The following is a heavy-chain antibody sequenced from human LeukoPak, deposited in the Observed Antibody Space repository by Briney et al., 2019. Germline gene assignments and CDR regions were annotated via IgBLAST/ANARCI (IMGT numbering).Heavy chain of an antibody. V-gene: IGHV3-48*04. Sequence: GGSLRLSCAASGFSFGGYAMHWVRQPPGKGLEWVSYISSASNTIYYADSVKGRFTISRDNAKNSLYLQMNSLRAEDTAVYYCARDLPRGVRGAIHYWGQGTLVTVSP. CDR1: GFSFGGYA. CDR2: ISSASNTI. J-gene: IGHJ4*02. D-gene: IGHD3-10*01. CDR3: ARDLPRGVRGAIHY.